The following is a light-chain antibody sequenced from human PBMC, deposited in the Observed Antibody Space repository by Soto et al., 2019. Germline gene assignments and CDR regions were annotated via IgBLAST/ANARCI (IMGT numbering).Light chain of an antibody. CDR3: QKHNSAPLF. CDR2: AAS. CDR1: QAIGNY. Sequence: DIQVTQFPSSLSASVGDRITITCRASQAIGNYLAWYQQKPGKVPKLLIYAASTLQSGVPSRFSGSRSGTDFTLTVSSLQPEDVATYYCQKHNSAPLFFGPGTKVDIK. J-gene: IGKJ3*01. V-gene: IGKV1-27*01.